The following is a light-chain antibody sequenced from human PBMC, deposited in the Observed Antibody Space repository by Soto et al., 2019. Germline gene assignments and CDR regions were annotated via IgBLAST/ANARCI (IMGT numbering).Light chain of an antibody. J-gene: IGKJ4*01. CDR1: QSVSNN. CDR2: GAS. CDR3: QQYNNWPLT. Sequence: EIVMTQSPATLSVSPGETATLSCWASQSVSNNLAWYQQKPGQAPRLLIYGASTWATGIPARFSGSGSGTEFTLTISSLQSEDFAVYYCQQYNNWPLTFGGGTKVDIK. V-gene: IGKV3D-15*01.